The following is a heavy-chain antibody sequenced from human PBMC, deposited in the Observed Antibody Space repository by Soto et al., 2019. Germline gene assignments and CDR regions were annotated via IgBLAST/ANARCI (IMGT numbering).Heavy chain of an antibody. CDR3: ERDQEGWFDP. CDR2: IWYDGSNK. CDR1: GFTFSSYG. J-gene: IGHJ5*02. V-gene: IGHV3-33*01. Sequence: QVQLVESGGGVVQPGRSLRLSCAASGFTFSSYGMHWVRQAPGKGLEWVAVIWYDGSNKYYADSVKGRFTISRDNSNNKLYLQINSLRAKDTAVYYCERDQEGWFDPWGQGTLVIVSS.